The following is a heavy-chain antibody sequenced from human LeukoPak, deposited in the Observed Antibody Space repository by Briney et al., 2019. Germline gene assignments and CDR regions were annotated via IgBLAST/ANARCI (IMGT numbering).Heavy chain of an antibody. CDR2: IYYSGNT. CDR1: GGSISSSY. CDR3: GEKNECSGYYLEY. D-gene: IGHD3-22*01. Sequence: SETLSLTCTVSGGSISSSYWSWIRQPPGKGLEWIGYIYYSGNTNSNPSLKSRVTISVDTSKKQFSLKLSSVTAADTAVYYCGEKNECSGYYLEYWGQGTLVTVSS. V-gene: IGHV4-59*01. J-gene: IGHJ4*02.